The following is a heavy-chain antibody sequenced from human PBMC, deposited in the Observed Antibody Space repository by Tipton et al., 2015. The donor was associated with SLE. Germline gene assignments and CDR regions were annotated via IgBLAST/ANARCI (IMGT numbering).Heavy chain of an antibody. CDR1: GGSFSGYY. CDR3: ARDPGGATAEYFQH. D-gene: IGHD1-26*01. V-gene: IGHV4-34*01. J-gene: IGHJ1*01. Sequence: TLSLTCAVYGGSFSGYYWSWIRQPPGKGLEWIGEINHSGSTNYSPSLKSRVTISVDTSKNQFSLKLSSVTAADTAVYYCARDPGGATAEYFQHWGQGTLVTVSS. CDR2: INHSGST.